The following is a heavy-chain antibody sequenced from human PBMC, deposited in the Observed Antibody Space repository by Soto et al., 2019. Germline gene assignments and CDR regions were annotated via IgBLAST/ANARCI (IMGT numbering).Heavy chain of an antibody. Sequence: GGALRLSCAASGFTFSSYSMNWVRQAPGKGLEWVSSISSSSSYIYYADSVKCRFTISRDNAKNSLYLQMNSLRGEDTAVYYCARAPYYYDSRGYWAYWGQGTLVTVSS. D-gene: IGHD3-22*01. CDR1: GFTFSSYS. CDR2: ISSSSSYI. CDR3: ARAPYYYDSRGYWAY. V-gene: IGHV3-21*01. J-gene: IGHJ4*02.